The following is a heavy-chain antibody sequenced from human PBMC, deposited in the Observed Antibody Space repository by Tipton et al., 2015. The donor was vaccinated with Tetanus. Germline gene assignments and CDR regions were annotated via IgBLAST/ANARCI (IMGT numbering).Heavy chain of an antibody. CDR3: ARPRGGYDY. Sequence: TLSLTCAVYGGSFSGYYWSWIRQPPGKGLEWIGYIYYSGSTNYNPSLKSRVTISVDTSKNQFSLKLSSVTAADTAVYYCARPRGGYDYWGQGTLVTVSS. V-gene: IGHV4-59*08. D-gene: IGHD5-24*01. J-gene: IGHJ4*02. CDR2: IYYSGST. CDR1: GGSFSGYY.